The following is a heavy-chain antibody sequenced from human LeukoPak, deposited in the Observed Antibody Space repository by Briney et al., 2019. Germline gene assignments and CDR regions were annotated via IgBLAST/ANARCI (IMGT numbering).Heavy chain of an antibody. V-gene: IGHV3-7*01. Sequence: GGSLRLSCAASGFTFSRTWMSWVRQAPGKGLEWVANINGDGSEEYHLDSVKGRFTISRSNTRNSLYLQMNSLRAEGTAVYYCARDPDSDNAWGWFDSWGQGAVVTVSS. D-gene: IGHD3-16*01. CDR1: GFTFSRTW. CDR2: INGDGSEE. CDR3: ARDPDSDNAWGWFDS. J-gene: IGHJ5*01.